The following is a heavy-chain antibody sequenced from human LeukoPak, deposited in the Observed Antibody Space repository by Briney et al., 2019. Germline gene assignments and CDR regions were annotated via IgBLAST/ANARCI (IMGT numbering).Heavy chain of an antibody. D-gene: IGHD1-1*01. J-gene: IGHJ3*02. CDR1: GFTFGNYW. CDR2: VSDDGSTT. CDR3: VRHNAARAFDI. Sequence: GGSLRLSCVASGFTFGNYWMHWVRQAPGKGLVWVSRVSDDGSTTTYADSVKGRFTISRDNAKNTLYLQMNSLRPEDTAVYYCVRHNAARAFDIWGQGTMVIVSS. V-gene: IGHV3-74*03.